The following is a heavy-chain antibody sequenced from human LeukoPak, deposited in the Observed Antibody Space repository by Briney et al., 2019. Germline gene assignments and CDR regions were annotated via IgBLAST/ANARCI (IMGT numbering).Heavy chain of an antibody. J-gene: IGHJ4*02. D-gene: IGHD6-13*01. V-gene: IGHV4-34*01. Sequence: PSETLSLTCAVYGGSFSGYYWSWIRQPPGKGLEWIGEINHSGSTNYNPSLKSRVTISVDTSKNQFSLKLSSVTAADTAVYYCARSGMGIAAATHWGQGTLVTVSS. CDR3: ARSGMGIAAATH. CDR1: GGSFSGYY. CDR2: INHSGST.